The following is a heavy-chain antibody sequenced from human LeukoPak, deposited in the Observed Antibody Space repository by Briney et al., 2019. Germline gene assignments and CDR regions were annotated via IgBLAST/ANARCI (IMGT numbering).Heavy chain of an antibody. CDR1: GFTFDDYA. CDR3: AKEGGYSYGYVVYFDY. J-gene: IGHJ4*02. CDR2: ISGDGGST. V-gene: IGHV3-43*02. D-gene: IGHD5-18*01. Sequence: GGSLRPSCAASGFTFDDYAMHWVRQAPGKGLEWVSLISGDGGSTYYADSVKGRFTISRDNSKNSLYLQMNSLRTEDTALYYCAKEGGYSYGYVVYFDYWGQGTLVTVSS.